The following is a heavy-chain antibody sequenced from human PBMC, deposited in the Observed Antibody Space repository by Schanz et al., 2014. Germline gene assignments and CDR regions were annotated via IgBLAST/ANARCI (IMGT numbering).Heavy chain of an antibody. CDR3: AKTPREYCNYDNCPNWFDS. CDR1: GFTFSSYA. V-gene: IGHV3-23*01. Sequence: DVHLLESGGGLVQPGGSLRLSCAASGFTFSSYAMSWVRQAPGKGLEWVSAISGSGGSTYYADSVKGRFTISRDNSKNTLYLQMNSLRAEDTAVYYCAKTPREYCNYDNCPNWFDSWGQGTLVTDSS. D-gene: IGHD2-15*01. J-gene: IGHJ5*01. CDR2: ISGSGGST.